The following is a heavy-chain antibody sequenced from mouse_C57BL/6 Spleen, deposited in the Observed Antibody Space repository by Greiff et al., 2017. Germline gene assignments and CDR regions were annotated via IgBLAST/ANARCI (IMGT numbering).Heavy chain of an antibody. D-gene: IGHD2-2*01. V-gene: IGHV2-5*01. Sequence: VKLVESGPGLVQPSQSLSITCTVSGFSLTSYGVHWVRQSPGKGLEWLGVIWRGGSTDYNAAFMSRLSITKDNSKSQVFFKMNSLQADDTAIYYCAKNNGYGYAMDYWGQGTSVTVSS. J-gene: IGHJ4*01. CDR1: GFSLTSYG. CDR3: AKNNGYGYAMDY. CDR2: IWRGGST.